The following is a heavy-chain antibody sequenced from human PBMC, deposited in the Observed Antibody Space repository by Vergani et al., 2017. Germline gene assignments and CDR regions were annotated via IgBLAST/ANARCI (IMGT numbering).Heavy chain of an antibody. D-gene: IGHD4-17*01. CDR1: GFTFSSYA. CDR2: ISGSGGST. CDR3: AKQGGDYVLVYYYYGMDV. Sequence: VQLVESGGGVVQPGRSLRLSCAASGFTFSSYAMSWVRQAPGKGLEWVSAISGSGGSTYYADSVKGRFTISRDNSKNTLYLQMNSLRAEDTAVYYCAKQGGDYVLVYYYYGMDVWGQGTTVTVSS. V-gene: IGHV3-23*04. J-gene: IGHJ6*02.